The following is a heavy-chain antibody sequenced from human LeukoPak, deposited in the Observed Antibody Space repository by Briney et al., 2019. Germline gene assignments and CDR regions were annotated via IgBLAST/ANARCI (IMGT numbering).Heavy chain of an antibody. CDR3: AREGLVQLWPA. D-gene: IGHD5-18*01. J-gene: IGHJ5*02. CDR2: ISSSSSYI. V-gene: IGHV3-21*01. Sequence: GGSLRLSCAASGFTFSSSTMNWVRQAPGKGLEWVSSISSSSSYIYYADSVKGRFTISRDNAKNSLYLQMNSLRAEDTAVYYCAREGLVQLWPAWGQGTLVTVSS. CDR1: GFTFSSST.